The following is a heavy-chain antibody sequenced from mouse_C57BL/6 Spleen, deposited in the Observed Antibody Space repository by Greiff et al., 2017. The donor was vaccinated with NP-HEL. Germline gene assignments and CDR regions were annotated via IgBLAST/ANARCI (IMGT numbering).Heavy chain of an antibody. CDR1: GYAFSSSW. D-gene: IGHD2-4*01. CDR3: AREVYYDYDGWFAY. CDR2: IYPGDGDT. V-gene: IGHV1-82*01. Sequence: QVQLQQSGPELVKPGASVKISCKASGYAFSSSWMNWVKQRPGKGLEWIGRIYPGDGDTNYNGKFKGKATLTADKSSSTAYMQLSSLTSEDSAVYFCAREVYYDYDGWFAYWGQGTLVTVSA. J-gene: IGHJ3*01.